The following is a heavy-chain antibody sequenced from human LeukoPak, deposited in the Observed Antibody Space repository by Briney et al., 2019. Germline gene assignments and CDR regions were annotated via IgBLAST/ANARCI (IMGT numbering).Heavy chain of an antibody. Sequence: SGTLSLTCTVSGGSITDYFWSWTRQPPGKGLEWIGYIYYSEGTTYNPSLKGRVTISVDTSKNQFSLNLTSVTAADTAVYYCAKAPRWQLGLFDFWGQGILVTVSS. D-gene: IGHD5-24*01. CDR1: GGSITDYF. V-gene: IGHV4-59*01. CDR2: IYYSEGT. J-gene: IGHJ4*02. CDR3: AKAPRWQLGLFDF.